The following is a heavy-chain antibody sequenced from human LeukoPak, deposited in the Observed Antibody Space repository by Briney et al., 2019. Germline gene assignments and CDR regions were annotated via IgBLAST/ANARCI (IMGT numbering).Heavy chain of an antibody. Sequence: SGGSLRLSCAASGFTFSSYSMNWVRQAPGKGLEWVSSISSSSSYIYYADSVKGRFTISRDNAKNSLYLQMNSLRAEDTAVYYCARDRAGIAAAVGVADYWGQGTLVTVSS. J-gene: IGHJ4*02. CDR2: ISSSSSYI. D-gene: IGHD6-13*01. CDR1: GFTFSSYS. V-gene: IGHV3-21*01. CDR3: ARDRAGIAAAVGVADY.